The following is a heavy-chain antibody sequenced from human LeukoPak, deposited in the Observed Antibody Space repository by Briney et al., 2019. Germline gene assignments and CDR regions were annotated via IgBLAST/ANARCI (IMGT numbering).Heavy chain of an antibody. CDR1: GFTFSDFS. J-gene: IGHJ3*02. CDR2: IGSAI. Sequence: TGGSLRLSCVASGFTFSDFSLNWVRQAPGKGLEWISYIGSAIYYADSVKGRFIISRDNAKNSLYLQMNSLRAEDTAVYYCARDHAYAFDIWGQGTLVTVSS. V-gene: IGHV3-48*01. D-gene: IGHD2-2*01. CDR3: ARDHAYAFDI.